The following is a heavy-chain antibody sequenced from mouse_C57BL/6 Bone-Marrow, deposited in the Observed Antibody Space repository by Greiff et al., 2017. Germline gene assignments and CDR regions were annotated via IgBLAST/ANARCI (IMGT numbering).Heavy chain of an antibody. CDR3: ARSDYGSSYVDY. J-gene: IGHJ2*01. V-gene: IGHV1-76*01. CDR1: GYTFTDYY. D-gene: IGHD1-1*01. Sequence: QVQLQQSGAELVRPGASVKLSCKASGYTFTDYYINWVKQRPGQGLEWIARIYPGSGNTYYNEKFKGKATLTAEKSSSTAYMQLSSLTSEDSAVYFCARSDYGSSYVDYGGQGTTLTVSS. CDR2: IYPGSGNT.